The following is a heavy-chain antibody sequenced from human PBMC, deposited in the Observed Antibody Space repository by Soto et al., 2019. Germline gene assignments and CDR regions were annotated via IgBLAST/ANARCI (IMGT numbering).Heavy chain of an antibody. D-gene: IGHD2-15*01. V-gene: IGHV4-39*01. J-gene: IGHJ5*02. CDR3: ARQRVVPATPTNWFDP. CDR1: GGSVSSRSYF. Sequence: VQVQESGPGLVKPSDTLSLTCTVSGGSVSSRSYFWGWIRQPPGKGLEWIGTIYYNGSTYYNPSLKSRVTLSVDTSKNQFSLKLTSVTASDTGLYYCARQRVVPATPTNWFDPWGQGTLVTVSS. CDR2: IYYNGST.